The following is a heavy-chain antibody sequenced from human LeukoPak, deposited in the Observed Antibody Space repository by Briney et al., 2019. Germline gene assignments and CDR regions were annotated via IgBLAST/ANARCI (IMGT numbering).Heavy chain of an antibody. CDR1: GGSFSGYY. J-gene: IGHJ3*02. Sequence: SETLSLTCAVYGGSFSGYYWGWIRQPPGKGLEWIGSIYYSGSTYYNPSLKSRVTISVDTSKNQFSLKLSSVTAADTAVYYCARHRSRFIYYDSSGYYPSAFDIWGQGTMVTVSS. V-gene: IGHV4-39*01. CDR2: IYYSGST. CDR3: ARHRSRFIYYDSSGYYPSAFDI. D-gene: IGHD3-22*01.